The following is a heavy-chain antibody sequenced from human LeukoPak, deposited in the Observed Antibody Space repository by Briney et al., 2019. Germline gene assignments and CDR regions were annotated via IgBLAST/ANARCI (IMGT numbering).Heavy chain of an antibody. J-gene: IGHJ5*02. D-gene: IGHD4-17*01. CDR3: ARMSSVSMDYGDYEGWFDP. V-gene: IGHV1-2*02. Sequence: ASVKVSCKASGGTFSSYAISWVRQAPGQGLEWMGWINPNSGGTNYAQKFQGRVTMTRDTSISTAYMELSRLRSDDTAVYYCARMSSVSMDYGDYEGWFDPWGQGTLVTVSS. CDR1: GGTFSSYA. CDR2: INPNSGGT.